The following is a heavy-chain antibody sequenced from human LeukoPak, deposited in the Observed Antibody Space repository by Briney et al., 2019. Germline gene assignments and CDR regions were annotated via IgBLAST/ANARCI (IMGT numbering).Heavy chain of an antibody. V-gene: IGHV4-39*01. CDR3: ANHLSSSWYGRCYYGMDV. CDR1: GGSISSSSYY. CDR2: IFYSGSS. Sequence: PSETLSLTCTVSGGSISSSSYYWGWIRQPPGKGLQWIGSIFYSGSSYYNQSLKSRVTISVDTSKNQFSLKLSSVTAADTAVYYCANHLSSSWYGRCYYGMDVWGLGTTVTVSS. J-gene: IGHJ6*02. D-gene: IGHD6-13*01.